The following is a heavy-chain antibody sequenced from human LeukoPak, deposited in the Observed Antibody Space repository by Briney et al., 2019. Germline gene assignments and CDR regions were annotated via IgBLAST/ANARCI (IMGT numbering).Heavy chain of an antibody. CDR1: GGSISSGSYY. CDR3: ARGLWFGDENPPYFDY. D-gene: IGHD3-10*01. V-gene: IGHV4-61*02. CDR2: IYTSGST. J-gene: IGHJ4*02. Sequence: SQTLSLTCTVSGGSISSGSYYWSWIRQPAGKGLEWTGRIYTSGSTNYNPSLKSRVTISVDTSKNQFSLKLSSVTAADTAVYYCARGLWFGDENPPYFDYWGQGTLVTVSS.